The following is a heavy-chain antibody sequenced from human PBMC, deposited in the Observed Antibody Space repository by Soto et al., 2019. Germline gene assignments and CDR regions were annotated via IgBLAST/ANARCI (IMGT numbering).Heavy chain of an antibody. J-gene: IGHJ4*02. CDR1: GFTVTSNG. CDR3: AKDRHYPRDYFHY. Sequence: EVKLLESGGGLVQPGGSLRLSCGVSGFTVTSNGVSWVRQAPGKGLEWVSAISPNGQGIWYADSVKGRFTISRDISRNTVFLKMDSLRAEDTAVYYCAKDRHYPRDYFHYWGQGTLVTVSS. V-gene: IGHV3-23*01. CDR2: ISPNGQGI. D-gene: IGHD3-10*01.